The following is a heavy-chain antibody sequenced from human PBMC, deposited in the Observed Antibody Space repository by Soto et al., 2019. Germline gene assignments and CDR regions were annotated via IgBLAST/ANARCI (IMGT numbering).Heavy chain of an antibody. D-gene: IGHD6-19*01. J-gene: IGHJ5*02. V-gene: IGHV1-2*04. CDR2: INPNSGGT. CDR1: GYTFTGYY. Sequence: ASVKVSCKASGYTFTGYYMHWVRQAPGQGLEWMGWINPNSGGTNYAQKFQGWVTMTRDTSISTAYMELSRLRSDDTAVYYCARVSSGWYGSSSWFDPWGQGTLVTVSS. CDR3: ARVSSGWYGSSSWFDP.